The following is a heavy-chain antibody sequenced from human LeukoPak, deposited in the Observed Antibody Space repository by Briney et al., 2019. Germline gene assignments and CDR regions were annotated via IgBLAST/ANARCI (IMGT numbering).Heavy chain of an antibody. CDR2: INHSGRT. V-gene: IGHV4-34*01. J-gene: IGHJ5*02. Sequence: SETLSLTCAVYGGSFSGYYWSSIRQPPGKGLEWIGEINHSGRTNYNPSLKSRVTISVDTSKNQSSLRLSSVTAADTAVYYCARLGAVKFDPWGQGTLVTVSS. CDR3: ARLGAVKFDP. CDR1: GGSFSGYY. D-gene: IGHD6-13*01.